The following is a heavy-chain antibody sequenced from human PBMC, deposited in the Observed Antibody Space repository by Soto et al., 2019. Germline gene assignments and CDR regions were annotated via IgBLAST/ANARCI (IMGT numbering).Heavy chain of an antibody. CDR1: GGTFSSYT. CDR2: IIPILGIA. CDR3: AREEYYYGSGAFFDY. V-gene: IGHV1-69*08. Sequence: QVQLVQSGAEVKKPGSSVKVSCKASGGTFSSYTISWVRQAPGQGLEWMGRIIPILGIANYAQKFQGRVTXPXXXSXCTAYMELSSLRSEDTAVYYCAREEYYYGSGAFFDYWGQGTLVTVSS. J-gene: IGHJ4*02. D-gene: IGHD3-10*01.